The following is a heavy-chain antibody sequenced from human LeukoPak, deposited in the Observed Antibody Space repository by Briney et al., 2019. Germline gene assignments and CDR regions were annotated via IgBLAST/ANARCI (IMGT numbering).Heavy chain of an antibody. CDR1: GFTFDDYA. Sequence: GRSLRLSYAASGFTFDDYAMHWVRQAPGKGLEWVSGISWNSGSIGYADSVKGRFTISRDNAKNSLYLQMNSLRAEDTALYYCAKDMRGVFDPWGQGTLVTVSS. V-gene: IGHV3-9*01. CDR2: ISWNSGSI. D-gene: IGHD3-10*01. CDR3: AKDMRGVFDP. J-gene: IGHJ5*02.